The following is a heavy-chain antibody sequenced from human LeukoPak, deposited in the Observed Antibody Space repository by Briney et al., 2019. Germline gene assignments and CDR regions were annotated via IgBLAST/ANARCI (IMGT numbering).Heavy chain of an antibody. CDR1: GYTFTSYG. D-gene: IGHD5-18*01. Sequence: GASVKVSCKASGYTFTSYGISWVRQAPGQGLEWMGWISAYNGGTNYGEKFQGRVTMTTDTSTNTAYMELRGLTSDDTAVYYCARDLGLDTTMIFFDFWGQGTLVTVSS. V-gene: IGHV1-18*01. J-gene: IGHJ4*02. CDR3: ARDLGLDTTMIFFDF. CDR2: ISAYNGGT.